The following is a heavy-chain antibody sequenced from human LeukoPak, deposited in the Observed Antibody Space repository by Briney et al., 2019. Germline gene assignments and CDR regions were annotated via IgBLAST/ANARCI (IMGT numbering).Heavy chain of an antibody. CDR1: GFTFSSYE. V-gene: IGHV3-48*03. J-gene: IGHJ6*02. Sequence: GRSLRLSCAASGFTFSSYEMNWVRQAPGKGLEWVSYISSSGSTIYYADSVKGRFSISRDNAKNSLYLEMNSLRAEDTAVYYCARDLLLWFGDYYYGMDVWGQGTTVTVSS. CDR3: ARDLLLWFGDYYYGMDV. CDR2: ISSSGSTI. D-gene: IGHD3-10*01.